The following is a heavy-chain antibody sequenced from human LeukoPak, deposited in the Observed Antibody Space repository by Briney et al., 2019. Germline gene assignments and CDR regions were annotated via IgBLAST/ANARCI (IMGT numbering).Heavy chain of an antibody. CDR1: GYTLTELS. Sequence: ASVKVSCKVSGYTLTELSMHWVRQAPGKGLEWMGGFDPEDGETIYAQKFQGRVTMTEDTPTDTAYMELSSLRSEDTAVYYCATSLAVAGLLFDYWGQGTLVTVSS. J-gene: IGHJ4*02. CDR3: ATSLAVAGLLFDY. CDR2: FDPEDGET. V-gene: IGHV1-24*01. D-gene: IGHD6-19*01.